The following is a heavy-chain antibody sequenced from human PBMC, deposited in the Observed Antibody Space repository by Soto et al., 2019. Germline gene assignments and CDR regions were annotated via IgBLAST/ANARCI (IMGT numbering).Heavy chain of an antibody. CDR3: AKDRGCSSATCYQAD. CDR1: GFAFRTYG. CDR2: INAGGRGA. J-gene: IGHJ4*02. V-gene: IGHV3-23*01. Sequence: GGSLRLSCVASGFAFRTYGMSWVRQTPGQGLEWVSAINAGGRGAYYADSVKGRFIISRDNSKNTLYLQMNSLRAEDSAVYYCAKDRGCSSATCYQADWGQGTLVTVSS. D-gene: IGHD2-2*01.